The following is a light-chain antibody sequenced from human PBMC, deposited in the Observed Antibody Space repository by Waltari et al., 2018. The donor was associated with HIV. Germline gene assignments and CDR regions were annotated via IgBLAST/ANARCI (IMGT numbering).Light chain of an antibody. CDR1: QSLLNSNGYTY. V-gene: IGKV2-28*01. J-gene: IGKJ3*01. CDR3: QQSYSTPLFT. CDR2: AAS. Sequence: EIVMTQSPLSLPVTPGEPASISCRSSQSLLNSNGYTYLDWYLQRPGQSPQLLIYAASSLQSGVPSRFSGSGSGTDFTLTISSLQPEDFATYYCQQSYSTPLFTFGPGTKVDIK.